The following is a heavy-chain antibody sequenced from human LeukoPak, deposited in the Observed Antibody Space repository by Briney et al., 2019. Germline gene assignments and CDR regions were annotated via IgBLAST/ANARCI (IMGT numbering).Heavy chain of an antibody. CDR3: TTAPWGYNYDYVWGSYRYTQGLSNWFDP. D-gene: IGHD3-16*02. CDR2: IKSKTDGGTT. CDR1: GFTFSNAW. Sequence: PGGSLRLSCAASGFTFSNAWMSWVRQAPGKGLEWVGRIKSKTDGGTTDYAAPVKGRFTISRDDSKNTLYLQMNSLKTEDTAVCYCTTAPWGYNYDYVWGSYRYTQGLSNWFDPWGQGTLVTGSS. V-gene: IGHV3-15*01. J-gene: IGHJ5*02.